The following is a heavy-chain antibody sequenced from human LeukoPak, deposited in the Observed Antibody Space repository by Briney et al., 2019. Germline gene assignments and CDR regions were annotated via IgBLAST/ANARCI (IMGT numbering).Heavy chain of an antibody. D-gene: IGHD6-13*01. CDR1: GFTFNRHI. CDR3: ARSGTAAVEAALDI. J-gene: IGHJ3*02. Sequence: GGSLRLSCAASGFTFNRHIMNRVRQAPGKGLEWVSSISSSSSYIYYADSVKGRFTISRDNAKNSLSVQMNSLRAEDTAVYYCARSGTAAVEAALDIWGQGTMVTVSS. CDR2: ISSSSSYI. V-gene: IGHV3-21*06.